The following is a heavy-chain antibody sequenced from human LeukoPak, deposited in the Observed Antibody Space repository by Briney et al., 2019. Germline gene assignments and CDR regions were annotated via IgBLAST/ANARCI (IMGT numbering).Heavy chain of an antibody. J-gene: IGHJ4*02. V-gene: IGHV4-59*01. CDR3: ARAGDYYVSGSYLGY. D-gene: IGHD3-10*01. Sequence: SETLSLTCTVSGGSISSYYWSWIRQPPGKGLEWIGYIYYSGSTNYNPSLKSRVTVSVDTSKNQFSLTLSSVTAADAAVYYCARAGDYYVSGSYLGYWGQGTLVTVSS. CDR2: IYYSGST. CDR1: GGSISSYY.